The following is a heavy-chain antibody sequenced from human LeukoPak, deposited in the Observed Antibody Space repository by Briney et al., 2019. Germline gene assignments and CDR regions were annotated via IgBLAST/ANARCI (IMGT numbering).Heavy chain of an antibody. CDR1: GGTFSSYA. CDR3: ARDRVHTYSYGPTYFDY. J-gene: IGHJ4*02. D-gene: IGHD5-18*01. Sequence: GASVKVSCKASGGTFSSYAISWVRQAPGQGLEWMGGIIPIFGTANYAQKFQGRVTITADKSTSTAYMELSGLRSEDTAVYYCARDRVHTYSYGPTYFDYWGQGTLVTVSS. V-gene: IGHV1-69*06. CDR2: IIPIFGTA.